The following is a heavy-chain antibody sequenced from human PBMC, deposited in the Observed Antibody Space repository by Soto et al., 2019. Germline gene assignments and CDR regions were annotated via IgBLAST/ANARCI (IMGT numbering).Heavy chain of an antibody. CDR1: GGSISSSSYY. D-gene: IGHD5-12*01. CDR2: IYYSGST. V-gene: IGHV4-39*01. CDR3: ARHGAWLQLNFDY. Sequence: SETLSLTCTVSGGSISSSSYYWVWIRHPPGKGLEWIGSIYYSGSTYYNPSLKSRVTISVDKSKNQFSLKLSSVTAADTAVYYCARHGAWLQLNFDYWGQGTLVTVSS. J-gene: IGHJ4*02.